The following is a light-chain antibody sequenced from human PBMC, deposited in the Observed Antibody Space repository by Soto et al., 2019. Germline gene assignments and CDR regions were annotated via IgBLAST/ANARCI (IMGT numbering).Light chain of an antibody. V-gene: IGKV1-5*01. Sequence: DFQMTQSPSTLSASVGARVTITCRASQNLRSRLAWFQQKTGKAPKLLIYDASSLESGVPKRFSGSGSGTEFPLATSSLQTDDFSTYFCQQYHSYWTFGQGTQVE. CDR1: QNLRSR. CDR2: DAS. CDR3: QQYHSYWT. J-gene: IGKJ1*01.